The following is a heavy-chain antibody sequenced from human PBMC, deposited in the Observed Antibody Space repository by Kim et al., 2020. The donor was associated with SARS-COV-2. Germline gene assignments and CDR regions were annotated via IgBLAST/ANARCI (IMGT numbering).Heavy chain of an antibody. Sequence: YADAVKGRFTISRDNSKNTLYLQMNSLRAEDTAVYYCADTAMTLHDAFDIWGQGTMVTVSS. J-gene: IGHJ3*02. CDR3: ADTAMTLHDAFDI. V-gene: IGHV3-23*01. D-gene: IGHD5-18*01.